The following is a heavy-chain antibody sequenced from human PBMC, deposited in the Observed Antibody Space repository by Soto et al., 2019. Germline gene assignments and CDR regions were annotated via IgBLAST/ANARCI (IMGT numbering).Heavy chain of an antibody. Sequence: SETLSLTCAVYGGSFSGYYWSWIRQPPGKGLEWIGEINHSGSTNYNPSLKSRVTISVDTSKNQFSLKLSSVTAADTAGYYCARAPRSGGSCYFDYWGQGTLVTVSS. V-gene: IGHV4-34*01. CDR2: INHSGST. CDR3: ARAPRSGGSCYFDY. J-gene: IGHJ4*02. D-gene: IGHD2-15*01. CDR1: GGSFSGYY.